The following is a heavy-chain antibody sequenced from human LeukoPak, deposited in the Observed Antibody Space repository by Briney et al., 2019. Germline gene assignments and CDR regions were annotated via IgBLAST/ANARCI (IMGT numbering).Heavy chain of an antibody. CDR2: IYTSGST. CDR3: ARARSSGWSQNWFDP. Sequence: PSQTLSLTCTVSGGSISSGSYYRSWIRQPAGKGLEWIGHIYTSGSTSSNPSLRSRVTISVDPSKNQFSLKLSSVTAADTAVYYCARARSSGWSQNWFDPWGQGTLVTVSS. CDR1: GGSISSGSYY. D-gene: IGHD6-19*01. V-gene: IGHV4-61*09. J-gene: IGHJ5*02.